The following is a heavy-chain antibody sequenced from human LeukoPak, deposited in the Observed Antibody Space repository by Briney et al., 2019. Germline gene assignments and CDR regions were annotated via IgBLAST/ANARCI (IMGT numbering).Heavy chain of an antibody. J-gene: IGHJ4*02. Sequence: GGSLRLSRAASGFTVSSNYMSWVRQAPGKGLEWVSVIYSGGSTYYADSVKGRFTISRDNSKNTLYLQMNSLRAEDTAVYYCAREESSYYDSSGYWVDYWGQGTLVTVSS. CDR1: GFTVSSNY. D-gene: IGHD3-22*01. V-gene: IGHV3-66*01. CDR3: AREESSYYDSSGYWVDY. CDR2: IYSGGST.